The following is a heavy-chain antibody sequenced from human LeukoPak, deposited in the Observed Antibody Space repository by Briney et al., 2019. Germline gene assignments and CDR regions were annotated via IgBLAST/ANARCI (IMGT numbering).Heavy chain of an antibody. V-gene: IGHV3-9*01. CDR1: GFTFDDFA. Sequence: GGSLRLSCAASGFTFDDFAMHWVRHAPGKGLEWVSGISWDSNNIAYVDSVKCSFTISRDNAKNSLYLQMSSLRVEDTGLYYCAKDQTAVAGAIDYWGQGTLVTVSS. J-gene: IGHJ4*02. CDR2: ISWDSNNI. D-gene: IGHD6-19*01. CDR3: AKDQTAVAGAIDY.